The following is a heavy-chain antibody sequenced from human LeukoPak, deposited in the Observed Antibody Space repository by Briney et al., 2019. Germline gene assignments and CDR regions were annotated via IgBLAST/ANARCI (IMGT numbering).Heavy chain of an antibody. CDR3: AISVLLWFGELDYFDY. Sequence: GGSLRLSCAASGFTFSSYEMNWVRQAPGKGLEWVSYISSSGSTIYYADSVKGRFTISRDNAKNSLYLQMNSLRAEDTAVYYCAISVLLWFGELDYFDYWGQGTLVTVSS. D-gene: IGHD3-10*01. CDR1: GFTFSSYE. CDR2: ISSSGSTI. V-gene: IGHV3-48*03. J-gene: IGHJ4*02.